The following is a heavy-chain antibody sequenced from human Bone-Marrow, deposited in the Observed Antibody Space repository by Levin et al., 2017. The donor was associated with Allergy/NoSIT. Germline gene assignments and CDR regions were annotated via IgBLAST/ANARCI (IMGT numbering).Heavy chain of an antibody. CDR1: GFTLSSYG. V-gene: IGHV3-30*03. CDR3: ASLTTVTTGWFDP. D-gene: IGHD4-17*01. Sequence: GGSLRLSCAASGFTLSSYGMHWVRQAPGKGLEWVALFSEDGTNKYYSDAVKGRFTISRDNSKNTLYLQMNSLRAEDTAMYYCASLTTVTTGWFDPWGQGTLVTVSS. J-gene: IGHJ5*02. CDR2: FSEDGTNK.